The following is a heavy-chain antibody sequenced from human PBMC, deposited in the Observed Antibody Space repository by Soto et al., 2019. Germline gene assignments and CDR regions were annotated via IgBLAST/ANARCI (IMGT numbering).Heavy chain of an antibody. CDR1: GYSFIRYG. J-gene: IGHJ6*02. Sequence: QVQLVQSGAEVKNPGASVKVSCKASGYSFIRYGIVWARKAPGQGLGWMGWINAYNGNTNYAKNLQGRLTLTTETSTTTAYMELRRLRSNDTAIYYCAMVDVYVTPSPQDVWGQGTTVTVSS. CDR3: AMVDVYVTPSPQDV. CDR2: INAYNGNT. V-gene: IGHV1-18*01. D-gene: IGHD3-16*01.